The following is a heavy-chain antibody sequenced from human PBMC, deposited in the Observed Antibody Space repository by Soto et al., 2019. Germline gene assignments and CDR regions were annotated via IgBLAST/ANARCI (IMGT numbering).Heavy chain of an antibody. CDR2: INPSGGST. CDR1: GYAFTNDY. CDR3: ARGGPEMATIGSFDY. Sequence: ASVKVSCKASGYAFTNDYMHWVRQAPGQGLDWMGIINPSGGSTIYAQKFQGRVTMTRDTSTSTVYMELSSLRSEDTAVYYCARGGPEMATIGSFDYWGQGTLVTVSS. V-gene: IGHV1-46*01. J-gene: IGHJ4*02. D-gene: IGHD5-12*01.